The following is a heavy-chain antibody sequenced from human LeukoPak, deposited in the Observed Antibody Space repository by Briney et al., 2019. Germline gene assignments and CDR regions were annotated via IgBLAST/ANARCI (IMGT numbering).Heavy chain of an antibody. V-gene: IGHV4-34*01. J-gene: IGHJ5*02. CDR3: ARSEYSSPFDP. CDR1: GGSFSGYY. Sequence: SETLSLTCAVYGGSFSGYYWSWIRRPPGKGLEWIGEINHSGSTNYNPSLKSRVTISVDPSKNQFSLKLSSVTAADTAVYYCARSEYSSPFDPWGQGTLVTVSS. D-gene: IGHD6-6*01. CDR2: INHSGST.